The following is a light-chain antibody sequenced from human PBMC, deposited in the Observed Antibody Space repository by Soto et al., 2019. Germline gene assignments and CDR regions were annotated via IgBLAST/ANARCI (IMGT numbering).Light chain of an antibody. CDR1: QSVTSRN. CDR2: AAS. Sequence: EIVMTQSPGALSLSQGERVTLSCRASQSVTSRNLAWYQQKPGQAPRLLIYAASSRATGIPDRFSGSGSGTDFTLTISRLEPEDFVVYYCQQYNTSRPTFGQGTKVDIK. CDR3: QQYNTSRPT. V-gene: IGKV3-20*01. J-gene: IGKJ1*01.